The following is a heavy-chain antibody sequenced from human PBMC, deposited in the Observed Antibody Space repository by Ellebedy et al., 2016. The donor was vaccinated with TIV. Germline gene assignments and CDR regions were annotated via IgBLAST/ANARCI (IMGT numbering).Heavy chain of an antibody. Sequence: GESLKISCVISGFTFSDYYMSWIRQAPGKGLEWVSYISRSGSTIYYADSVKGRFTVSRDNSKNTLYLQMNSLRAEDTAVYYCARDPGFGVWNGLQFWGQGTLVSVSS. V-gene: IGHV3-11*04. CDR3: ARDPGFGVWNGLQF. D-gene: IGHD3-3*01. CDR2: ISRSGSTI. CDR1: GFTFSDYY. J-gene: IGHJ4*02.